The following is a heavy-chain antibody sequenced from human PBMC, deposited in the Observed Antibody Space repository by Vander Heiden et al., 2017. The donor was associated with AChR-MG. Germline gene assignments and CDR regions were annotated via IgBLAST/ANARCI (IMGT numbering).Heavy chain of an antibody. CDR1: GGSLSSSSYY. CDR2: IYYSGSP. CDR3: AMTVGGVVAAVFDY. D-gene: IGHD2-15*01. J-gene: IGHJ4*02. Sequence: QLHLQESGPGLVKPSETLSLTCTVSGGSLSSSSYYWGWISQPPGKGREWIGSIYYSGSPYYNPSLKSRVTISVDTSKNQFSLKLSSVTAADTAVYYCAMTVGGVVAAVFDYWGQGTLVTVSS. V-gene: IGHV4-39*01.